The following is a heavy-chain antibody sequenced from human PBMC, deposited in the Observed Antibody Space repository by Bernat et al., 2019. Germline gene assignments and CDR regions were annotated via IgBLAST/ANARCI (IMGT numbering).Heavy chain of an antibody. Sequence: EVQLVQSGAEVKKPGESLRISCRGSGYSFTSYWITWVRQMPGKGLEWMGRIDPSDSNSEYSPSYRGHVTFSGDKSISGAYLQWTSLQASDAAVYYCARNERENCNSGVCPTHLDYWGQGTLVTVSS. CDR2: IDPSDSNS. J-gene: IGHJ4*02. CDR3: ARNERENCNSGVCPTHLDY. D-gene: IGHD2/OR15-2a*01. V-gene: IGHV5-10-1*03. CDR1: GYSFTSYW.